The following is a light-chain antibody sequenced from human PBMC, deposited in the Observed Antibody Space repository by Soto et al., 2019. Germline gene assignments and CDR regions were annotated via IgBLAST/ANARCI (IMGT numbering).Light chain of an antibody. V-gene: IGKV3-15*01. CDR3: QQHNNWPPLT. CDR2: GAS. CDR1: QSISKN. J-gene: IGKJ1*01. Sequence: ELVMTQSPATLSVSPGERATLSCRASQSISKNLAWYQQKPGQAPRLLIYGASTRATGIPARFSGSGSGTEFTLTISSLQSEDFAVYYCQQHNNWPPLTFGQGTKVDIK.